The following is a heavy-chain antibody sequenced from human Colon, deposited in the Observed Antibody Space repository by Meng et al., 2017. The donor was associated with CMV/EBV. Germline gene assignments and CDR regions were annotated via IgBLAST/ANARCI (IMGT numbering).Heavy chain of an antibody. CDR3: ARGTGPPNFRNSSYCMAF. D-gene: IGHD1-1*01. V-gene: IGHV1-8*01. J-gene: IGHJ6*02. Sequence: ASVKVSCKASGYTFTKYGMNWVRQAPGQGLEWMGWMKVDSGSPVSALKFQGRLTMTRNTSTSTVYMELSSLRSDDTAVYYCARGTGPPNFRNSSYCMAFWVHGTTVPVS. CDR2: MKVDSGSP. CDR1: GYTFTKYG.